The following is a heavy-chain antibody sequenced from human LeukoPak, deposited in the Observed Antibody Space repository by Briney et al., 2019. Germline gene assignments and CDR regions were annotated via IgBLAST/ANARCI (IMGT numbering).Heavy chain of an antibody. D-gene: IGHD3-22*01. CDR2: IYYSGST. V-gene: IGHV4-59*01. J-gene: IGHJ6*03. Sequence: SETLPLTCAVSGASISGYYWSWIRQSPDKRLEWIGYIYYSGSTNYNPSLQSRVTISVDTSKNQFFLKLRSVTAADTAVYYCARVAIPYDISPYYDGYMDVWGKGTTVTVSS. CDR3: ARVAIPYDISPYYDGYMDV. CDR1: GASISGYY.